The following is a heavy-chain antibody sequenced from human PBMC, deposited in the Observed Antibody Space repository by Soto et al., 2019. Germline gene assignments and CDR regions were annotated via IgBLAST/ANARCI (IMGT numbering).Heavy chain of an antibody. CDR3: AKDRADSSGYDY. D-gene: IGHD3-22*01. J-gene: IGHJ4*02. V-gene: IGHV3-23*01. Sequence: EVQLLESGGGLVQPGGSLRLSCAASGFTFSSYAMSWVRQAPGKGLEWVSAISGSGGSTYYADSVKGRFTISRDNSKNTLYLQVNSLRAEDTAVYYCAKDRADSSGYDYWGQGTLVTVSS. CDR1: GFTFSSYA. CDR2: ISGSGGST.